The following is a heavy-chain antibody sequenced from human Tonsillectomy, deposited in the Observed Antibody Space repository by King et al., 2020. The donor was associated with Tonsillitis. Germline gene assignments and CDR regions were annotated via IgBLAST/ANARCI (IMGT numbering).Heavy chain of an antibody. D-gene: IGHD2-15*01. J-gene: IGHJ5*02. CDR3: TTAPYCSGGSCYPSVWFDP. V-gene: IGHV3-15*01. CDR1: GFTFTNAW. CDR2: IKSKTDGGTA. Sequence: QLVQSGGGLVKPGGSLRLSCAASGFTFTNAWMTWVRQAPGKGLEWVGRIKSKTDGGTADYAAPVKGRFTISRDDSENTLYLQMNSLKTEDTAVYYFTTAPYCSGGSCYPSVWFDPWGQGTLVTVSS.